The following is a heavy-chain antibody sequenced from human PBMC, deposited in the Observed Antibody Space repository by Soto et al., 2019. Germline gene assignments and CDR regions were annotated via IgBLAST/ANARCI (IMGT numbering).Heavy chain of an antibody. D-gene: IGHD3-22*01. CDR2: ISTYSGNT. Sequence: ASVEVSCRASWYRFSSYGICWVRQAPGQGPQLMGWISTYSGNTNFAQDFRDRLTMTTDTLTNTAYMELRRLRSDDMAVYYCVRVNEGVYYESSGYYELWGQGTLVNVST. V-gene: IGHV1-18*03. CDR3: VRVNEGVYYESSGYYEL. CDR1: WYRFSSYG. J-gene: IGHJ4*02.